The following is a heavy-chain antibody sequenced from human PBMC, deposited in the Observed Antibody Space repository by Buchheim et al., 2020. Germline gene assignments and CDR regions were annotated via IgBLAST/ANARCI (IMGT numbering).Heavy chain of an antibody. CDR3: ARGHYGMDV. J-gene: IGHJ6*02. V-gene: IGHV3-7*04. CDR2: IKTDGSEK. Sequence: EVQLVESGGGLVQPGGSLRLSCAVSGFNFKNYWMTWVRQAPGKGLEWVANIKTDGSEKYSVDSVKGRITVSRDNGKNSLYLQMNSLRADDTAVYYCARGHYGMDVWGQGTT. CDR1: GFNFKNYW.